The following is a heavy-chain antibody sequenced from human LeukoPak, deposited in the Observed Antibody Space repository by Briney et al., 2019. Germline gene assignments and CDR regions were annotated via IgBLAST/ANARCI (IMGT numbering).Heavy chain of an antibody. CDR1: GGSISSGNYY. CDR3: ARVGNSGTYQFDY. Sequence: SQTLSLTCTVSGGSISSGNYYWSWIRQPAGKELEWIGRIYTSGSTNYNPSLKSRVTISGDTSKNQFSLKLSSVTAADTALYYCARVGNSGTYQFDYWGQGTLVTVSS. J-gene: IGHJ4*02. CDR2: IYTSGST. D-gene: IGHD1-26*01. V-gene: IGHV4-61*02.